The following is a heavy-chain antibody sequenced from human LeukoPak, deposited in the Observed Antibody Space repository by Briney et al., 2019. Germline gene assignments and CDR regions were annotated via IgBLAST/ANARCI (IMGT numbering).Heavy chain of an antibody. V-gene: IGHV3-48*03. CDR2: ITGSGDTI. Sequence: GGSLRLSCAASGFTFSSYEMNWVRQAPGKGLEWISYITGSGDTIYYADSVKGRFTVSRDNAKNSLYLQMNSLRAEDTAVYYCARVVGSSSGYPAYYYYYYYMDVWGKGTTVTISS. J-gene: IGHJ6*03. CDR3: ARVVGSSSGYPAYYYYYYYMDV. D-gene: IGHD3-22*01. CDR1: GFTFSSYE.